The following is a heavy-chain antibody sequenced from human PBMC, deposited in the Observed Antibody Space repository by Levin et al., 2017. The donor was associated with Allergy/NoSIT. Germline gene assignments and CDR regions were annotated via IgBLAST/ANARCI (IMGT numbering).Heavy chain of an antibody. CDR2: INPNSGGT. D-gene: IGHD2-2*01. CDR1: GYTFTGYY. CDR3: ATVIVPAATAFDY. V-gene: IGHV1-2*06. J-gene: IGHJ4*02. Sequence: ASVKVSCKASGYTFTGYYLHWVRQAPGQGLEWMGRINPNSGGTDYAQKFQGRVTITRDTSISTVYMELGRLRSDDTAVYFCATVIVPAATAFDYWGQGTVVTVSS.